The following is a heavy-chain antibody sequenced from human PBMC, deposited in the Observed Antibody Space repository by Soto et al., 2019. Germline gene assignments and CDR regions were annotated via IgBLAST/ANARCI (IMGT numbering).Heavy chain of an antibody. D-gene: IGHD1-26*01. CDR3: ARDLATAHELLGHYYGMDV. CDR2: IWCDGSNK. Sequence: GGSLRLSCAASGFTFSSYGMHWVRQAPGKGLEWVAVIWCDGSNKYYADSVKGRFTISRDNSKNTLYLQMNSLRAEDTAVYYCARDLATAHELLGHYYGMDVWGQGTTVTVS. J-gene: IGHJ6*02. V-gene: IGHV3-33*01. CDR1: GFTFSSYG.